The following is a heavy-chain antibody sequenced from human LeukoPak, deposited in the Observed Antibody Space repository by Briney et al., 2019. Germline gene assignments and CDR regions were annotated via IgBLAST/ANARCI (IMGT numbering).Heavy chain of an antibody. D-gene: IGHD3-22*01. V-gene: IGHV4-30-4*01. J-gene: IGHJ4*02. CDR2: IYYSGST. CDR3: ARETYYYDSSGGY. Sequence: SETLSLTCTVSGGSISSGDYYWSWIRQPPGQGLEWIRYIYYSGSTYYNPSLKSRVTISVDTSKNQFSLKLSSVTAADTAVYYCARETYYYDSSGGYWGQGTLVTVSS. CDR1: GGSISSGDYY.